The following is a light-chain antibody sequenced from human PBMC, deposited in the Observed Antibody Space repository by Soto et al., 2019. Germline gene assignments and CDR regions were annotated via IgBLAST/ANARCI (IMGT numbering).Light chain of an antibody. Sequence: QSALTQPPSASGSLGQSVTSSCTGTSSDVGGYNYVSWYQQHPGKAPKLIIYEVHKRPSGVPDRFSGSKSGNTASLTVSGLQAEDEADYHCSSYGGNDWVFGGGTKLTVL. V-gene: IGLV2-8*01. CDR3: SSYGGNDWV. J-gene: IGLJ3*02. CDR1: SSDVGGYNY. CDR2: EVH.